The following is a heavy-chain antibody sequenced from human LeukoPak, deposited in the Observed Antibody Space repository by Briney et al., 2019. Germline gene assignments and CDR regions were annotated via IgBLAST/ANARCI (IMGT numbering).Heavy chain of an antibody. Sequence: SETLSLTCTVSGGSISSYYWSWIQQPPGKGLEWIGYIYYSGSTNYNPSLKSRVTISVDTSKNQFSLKLSSVTAADTAVYYCARATFGVVTPERYFDLWGRGTLVTVSS. J-gene: IGHJ2*01. CDR1: GGSISSYY. CDR3: ARATFGVVTPERYFDL. CDR2: IYYSGST. V-gene: IGHV4-59*01. D-gene: IGHD3-3*01.